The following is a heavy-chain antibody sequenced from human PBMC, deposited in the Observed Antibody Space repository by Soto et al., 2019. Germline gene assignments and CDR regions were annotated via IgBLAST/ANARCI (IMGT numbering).Heavy chain of an antibody. Sequence: QLQLQESGPGLVKPSETLSLTCTVSGGSITSSNYYWGWIRQPPGKGLEWIGDIHYSGSAYYSPSLKSPVTISIDTSKNQFSLKVASVTAAETAVYYCARLKYWQQWVYSFDLWGHGTMVTVSS. D-gene: IGHD6-19*01. CDR2: IHYSGSA. CDR1: GGSITSSNYY. CDR3: ARLKYWQQWVYSFDL. J-gene: IGHJ3*01. V-gene: IGHV4-39*01.